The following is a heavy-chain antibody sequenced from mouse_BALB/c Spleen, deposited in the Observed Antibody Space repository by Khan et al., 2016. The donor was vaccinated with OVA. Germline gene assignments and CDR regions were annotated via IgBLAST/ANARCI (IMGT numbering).Heavy chain of an antibody. CDR1: GYSITSDYA. J-gene: IGHJ4*01. CDR3: ARDGSRSNYTINY. Sequence: EVQLQESGPGLVKPSQSLSLTCTVTGYSITSDYAWNWIRQFPGNKLEWMGYISYSGSTNYNPSLKSRISITRDTSKNQFFLQLNSVTTEDTATYYCARDGSRSNYTINYWGQGTSVTVSS. D-gene: IGHD2-3*01. CDR2: ISYSGST. V-gene: IGHV3-2*02.